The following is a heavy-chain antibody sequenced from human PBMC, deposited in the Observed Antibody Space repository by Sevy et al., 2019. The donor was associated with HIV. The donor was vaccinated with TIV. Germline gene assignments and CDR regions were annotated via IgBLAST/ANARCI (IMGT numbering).Heavy chain of an antibody. CDR3: ARDSGSYYVDYYGMDV. Sequence: ASVKVSCKASGYTFTSYGISWVRQAPGQGLEWMGWISAYNGNTNYAQKLQGRATMTTDTSTSTAYMELRSLRSDDTAVYYCARDSGSYYVDYYGMDVWGQGTTVTVSS. CDR2: ISAYNGNT. D-gene: IGHD1-26*01. CDR1: GYTFTSYG. V-gene: IGHV1-18*01. J-gene: IGHJ6*02.